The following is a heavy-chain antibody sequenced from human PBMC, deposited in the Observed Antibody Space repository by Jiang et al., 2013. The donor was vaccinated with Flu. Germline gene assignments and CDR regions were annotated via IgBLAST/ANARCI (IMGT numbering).Heavy chain of an antibody. Sequence: LLKPSETLSLTCAVYGGSFSGYYWSWIRQPPGKGPEWIGEINHSGSTNYNPSLKSRVTISVDTSKNQFSLKLSSVTAADTAVYYCAPELGYSYGYDWFDPWGQGTLVTVSS. D-gene: IGHD5-18*01. V-gene: IGHV4-34*01. CDR2: INHSGST. CDR1: GGSFSGYY. CDR3: APELGYSYGYDWFDP. J-gene: IGHJ5*02.